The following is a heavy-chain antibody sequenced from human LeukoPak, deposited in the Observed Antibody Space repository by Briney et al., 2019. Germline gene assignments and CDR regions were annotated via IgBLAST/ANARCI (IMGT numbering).Heavy chain of an antibody. CDR2: IFSSGST. Sequence: PSETLSLTWTVSGGSISNYYWSWIRQPAGKRLEWIGYIFSSGSTKYNPSLKSQVTISLDTSKNQFSLKLSSVTAADTAVYYCARGPAFDYWGQGTLVTVSS. CDR3: ARGPAFDY. CDR1: GGSISNYY. J-gene: IGHJ4*02. V-gene: IGHV4-59*01.